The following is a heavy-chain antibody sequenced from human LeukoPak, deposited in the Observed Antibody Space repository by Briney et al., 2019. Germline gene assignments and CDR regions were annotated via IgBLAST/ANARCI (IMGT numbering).Heavy chain of an antibody. D-gene: IGHD3-22*01. V-gene: IGHV4-39*07. CDR1: GGSISSSSYY. J-gene: IGHJ3*02. CDR3: ARAVSSGYYHDAFDI. CDR2: IYYSGST. Sequence: PSETLSLTCTVSGGSISSSSYYWGWIRQPPGEGLEWIGSIYYSGSTYYNPSLKSRVTISVDTSKNQFSLKLSSVTAADTAVYYCARAVSSGYYHDAFDIWGQGTMVTVSS.